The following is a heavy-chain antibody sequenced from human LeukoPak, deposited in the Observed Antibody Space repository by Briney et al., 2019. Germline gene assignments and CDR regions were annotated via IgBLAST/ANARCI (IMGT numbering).Heavy chain of an antibody. CDR3: ARAPIAAAYNWFDP. CDR2: IIPILGIA. V-gene: IGHV1-69*02. CDR1: GGTFSSYT. D-gene: IGHD6-13*01. J-gene: IGHJ5*02. Sequence: SVKVSCKASGGTFSSYTISWVRQAPGQGLEWMGRIIPILGIANYAQKFQGRVTNTADKSTSTAYMELSSLRSEDTAVYYCARAPIAAAYNWFDPWGQGTLVTVSS.